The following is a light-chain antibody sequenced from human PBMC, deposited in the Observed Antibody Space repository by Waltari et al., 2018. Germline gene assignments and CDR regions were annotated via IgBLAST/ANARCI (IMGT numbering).Light chain of an antibody. CDR2: KDS. J-gene: IGLJ2*01. CDR1: GLAQLD. V-gene: IGLV3-25*03. CDR3: QSADSSGFYVL. Sequence: YELTQPPSVSVSPGQTATNPFPGDGLAQLDSYWYQQKPGQAPVLVIYKDSERPSGIPERFSGSSSGTTVTLTISAVHAEDEAAYYCQSADSSGFYVLFGGGTKLTVL.